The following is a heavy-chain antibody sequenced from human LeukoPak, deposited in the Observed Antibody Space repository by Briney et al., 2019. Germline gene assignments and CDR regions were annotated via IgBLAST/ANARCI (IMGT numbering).Heavy chain of an antibody. V-gene: IGHV4-34*01. CDR1: GGSFSVYY. CDR2: INHSGST. D-gene: IGHD3-10*01. CDR3: ARGSGVFDY. Sequence: PSETLSLTCALYGGSFSVYYWSCIRHPPGKGLEWIGEINHSGSTNYNPSLKSRVTISADTSKNQFSLKLSSVTAADTAVYYCARGSGVFDYWGQGTLVTVSS. J-gene: IGHJ4*02.